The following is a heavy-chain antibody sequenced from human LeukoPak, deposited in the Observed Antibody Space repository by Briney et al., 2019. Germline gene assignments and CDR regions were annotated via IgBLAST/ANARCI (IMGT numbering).Heavy chain of an antibody. CDR3: ARTAAEGYYYYYMDV. CDR2: IYHSGST. CDR1: GGSISKSSY. V-gene: IGHV4-38-2*01. Sequence: PSETLSLTCAVSGGSISKSSYWGWIRQPPGKGLEWIGSIYHSGSTYYNPSLKSRVTISVDTSKNQFSLKLSSVTAADTAVYYCARTAAEGYYYYYMDVWGKGTTVTVSS. J-gene: IGHJ6*03. D-gene: IGHD6-25*01.